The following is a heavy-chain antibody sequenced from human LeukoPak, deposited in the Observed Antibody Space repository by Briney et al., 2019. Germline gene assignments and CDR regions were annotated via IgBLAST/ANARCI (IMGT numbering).Heavy chain of an antibody. CDR2: ISSSGSTI. V-gene: IGHV3-11*01. CDR1: GFTFSDYY. D-gene: IGHD1-26*01. Sequence: GGSLRLSCAASGFTFSDYYMSWIRQAPGKGLEWVSYISSSGSTIYYADSVKGRFTISRDNAKNSLYLQTNSLRAEDTAVYYCASGPSGSYYDADYYCDYWGQGTLVTVSS. J-gene: IGHJ4*02. CDR3: ASGPSGSYYDADYYCDY.